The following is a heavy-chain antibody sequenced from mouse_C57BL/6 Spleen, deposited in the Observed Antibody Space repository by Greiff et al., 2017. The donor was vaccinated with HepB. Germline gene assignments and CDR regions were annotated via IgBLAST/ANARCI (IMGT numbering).Heavy chain of an antibody. V-gene: IGHV5-6*01. J-gene: IGHJ1*03. CDR1: GFTFSSYG. CDR3: ASFYYYGSSYRYFDV. Sequence: EVKLVESGGDLVKPGGSLKLSCAASGFTFSSYGMSWVRQTPDKRLEWVATISSGGSYTYYPDSVKGRFTISRDNAKNTLYLQMSSLKSEDTAMYDCASFYYYGSSYRYFDVWGTGTTVTVSS. CDR2: ISSGGSYT. D-gene: IGHD1-1*01.